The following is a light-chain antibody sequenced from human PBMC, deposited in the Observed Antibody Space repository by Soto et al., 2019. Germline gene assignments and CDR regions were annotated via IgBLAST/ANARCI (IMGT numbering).Light chain of an antibody. V-gene: IGKV3-15*01. CDR2: GAS. Sequence: EMVMTQSPATLSVSPGERATLSCRASQTVISNLAWYQQKPGHAPSLLIYGASTRATGIPARFGGSGSETEFTLIISILQSEDLAVYYCNEYKNGARNFGEGDMGEIK. CDR1: QTVISN. J-gene: IGKJ4*01. CDR3: NEYKNGARN.